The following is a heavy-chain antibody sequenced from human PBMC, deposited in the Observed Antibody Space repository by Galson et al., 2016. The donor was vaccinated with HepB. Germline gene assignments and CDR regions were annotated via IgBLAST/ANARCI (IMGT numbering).Heavy chain of an antibody. Sequence: SLRLSCATSGFTFADYTWSWFRQAPGKGLEWVALIRGTTYGQTPNYAASVEGRFTVSRDDSQGIAYLETGSLKTEDTGVYYCTFVTIFRGAPRNFYYPGMDVWGRGTTVTVSS. CDR2: IRGTTYGQTP. CDR3: TFVTIFRGAPRNFYYPGMDV. V-gene: IGHV3-49*03. D-gene: IGHD3-10*01. J-gene: IGHJ6*02. CDR1: GFTFADYT.